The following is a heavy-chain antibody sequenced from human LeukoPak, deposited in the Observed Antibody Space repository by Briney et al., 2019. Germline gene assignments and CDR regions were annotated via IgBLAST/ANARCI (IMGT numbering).Heavy chain of an antibody. Sequence: GSSVKVSCKASGGTFGIYAISWVRQAPGQGLEWMGGIIPIFSTANYAQKFQGRVTITADEPTSPVYMELSSLRSEDTAVYYCATSPYYDFWSGHNGAFDIWGQGTMVIVSS. CDR1: GGTFGIYA. CDR2: IIPIFSTA. V-gene: IGHV1-69*01. J-gene: IGHJ3*02. CDR3: ATSPYYDFWSGHNGAFDI. D-gene: IGHD3-3*01.